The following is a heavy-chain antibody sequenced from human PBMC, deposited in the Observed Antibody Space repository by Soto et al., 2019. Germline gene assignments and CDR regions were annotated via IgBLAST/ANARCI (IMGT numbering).Heavy chain of an antibody. CDR3: TSGDPYYYYGMDV. J-gene: IGHJ6*02. V-gene: IGHV3-7*01. CDR1: GFTFGSYW. D-gene: IGHD2-21*02. Sequence: EVQLVECGGGLVQPGVSLRRSCAASGFTFGSYWMSWVRQAPGKGLEWVANIKQDGSEKYYVDSVKGRFTISRDNAKNSLYLQMNSLRAEDTAVYYCTSGDPYYYYGMDVWGQGTTVTVSS. CDR2: IKQDGSEK.